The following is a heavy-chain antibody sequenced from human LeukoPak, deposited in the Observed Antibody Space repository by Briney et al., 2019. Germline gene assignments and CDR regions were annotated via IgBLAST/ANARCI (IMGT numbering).Heavy chain of an antibody. CDR1: GGSISSGGYS. CDR3: ARGSGPNDSSGYYRSALNWFDP. D-gene: IGHD3-22*01. V-gene: IGHV4-30-2*01. CDR2: IYDSGST. J-gene: IGHJ5*02. Sequence: PSQTLSLTCAVSGGSISSGGYSWSWIRQPPGKGLEWIEYIYDSGSTYYNPSLKSRVTISVDRSKNQFSLKLSSVTAADTAVYYCARGSGPNDSSGYYRSALNWFDPWGQGTLVTVSS.